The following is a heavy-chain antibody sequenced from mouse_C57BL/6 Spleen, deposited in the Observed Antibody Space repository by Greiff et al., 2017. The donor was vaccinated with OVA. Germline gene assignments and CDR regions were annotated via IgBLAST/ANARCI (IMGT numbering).Heavy chain of an antibody. CDR1: GYTFTGYW. D-gene: IGHD2-4*01. J-gene: IGHJ3*01. Sequence: QVQLQQSGAELMKPGASVKLSCKATGYTFTGYWIEWVKQRPGHGLEWIGEILTGSGSTNYNEKFKGKATFTADTSSNTAYMQRSILTTVDSASYYCARTPPYDYGGVAYWGQGTLVTVSA. CDR2: ILTGSGST. V-gene: IGHV1-9*01. CDR3: ARTPPYDYGGVAY.